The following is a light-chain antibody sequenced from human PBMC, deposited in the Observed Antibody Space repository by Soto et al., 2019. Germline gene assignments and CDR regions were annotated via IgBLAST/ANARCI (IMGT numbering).Light chain of an antibody. CDR2: EVS. CDR3: SSYAGSHTDV. CDR1: SSDVGGYNY. V-gene: IGLV2-8*01. J-gene: IGLJ1*01. Sequence: QSALTQPPSASGSPGQSVTISCTGTSSDVGGYNYVSWYQQHPGKAPQLMIYEVSKRPSGVPDRFSGSKSGNTASLTVSGLQAEDEADYYCSSYAGSHTDVFGTGTKVTVL.